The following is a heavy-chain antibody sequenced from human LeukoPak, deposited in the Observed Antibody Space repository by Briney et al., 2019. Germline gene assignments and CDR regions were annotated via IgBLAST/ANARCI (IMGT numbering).Heavy chain of an antibody. CDR2: IYHSGST. J-gene: IGHJ3*02. Sequence: PSQTLSLTCAVSGGSISSGGYSWSWIRQPPGKGLEWIGYIYHSGSTYYNPSLKSRVTISVDRSKNQFSLKLSSVTAADTAVYYCARAGGRLQLLSAFDIWGQGTMVTVSS. CDR1: GGSISSGGYS. V-gene: IGHV4-30-2*01. CDR3: ARAGGRLQLLSAFDI. D-gene: IGHD5-24*01.